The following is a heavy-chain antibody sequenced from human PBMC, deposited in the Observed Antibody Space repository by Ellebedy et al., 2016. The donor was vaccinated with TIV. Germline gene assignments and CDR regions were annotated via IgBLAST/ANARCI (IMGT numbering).Heavy chain of an antibody. V-gene: IGHV3-21*01. CDR3: ARDKSGGVTTDY. J-gene: IGHJ4*02. D-gene: IGHD5-18*01. Sequence: GGSLRLSXAASGFTFSSYSMNWVRQAPGKGLEWVSSISSSSSYIYYADSVKGRFTISRDNAKNSLYLQMNSLRAEDTAVYYCARDKSGGVTTDYWGQGTLVTVSS. CDR2: ISSSSSYI. CDR1: GFTFSSYS.